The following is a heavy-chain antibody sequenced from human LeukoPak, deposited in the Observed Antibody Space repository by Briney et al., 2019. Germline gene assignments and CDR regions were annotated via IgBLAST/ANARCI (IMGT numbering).Heavy chain of an antibody. CDR1: GYTFTGYY. J-gene: IGHJ4*02. CDR2: INPKNGGT. V-gene: IGHV1-2*02. D-gene: IGHD5-24*01. Sequence: GASVKVSCKASGYTFTGYYMHWVRQAPGQGLEWMGWINPKNGGTNYAQKFQGRVTMTRDTSINTAYMELSRLISDDTAVYYCARAAGWLQLSWGQGTLVTVSS. CDR3: ARAAGWLQLS.